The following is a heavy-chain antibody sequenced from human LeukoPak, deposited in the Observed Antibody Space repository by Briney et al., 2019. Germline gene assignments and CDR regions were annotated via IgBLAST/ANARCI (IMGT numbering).Heavy chain of an antibody. J-gene: IGHJ6*02. V-gene: IGHV5-51*01. CDR1: GYSFPTFW. Sequence: GESLKISCKTSGYSFPTFWIGWVRQMPGKGLEWMGIIYPGDSDTRYSPSFQGQVTISADKSISTAYLQWSSLKASDTAMYYCATPRGDTAMDNGMDVWGQGTTVTVSS. CDR2: IYPGDSDT. D-gene: IGHD5-18*01. CDR3: ATPRGDTAMDNGMDV.